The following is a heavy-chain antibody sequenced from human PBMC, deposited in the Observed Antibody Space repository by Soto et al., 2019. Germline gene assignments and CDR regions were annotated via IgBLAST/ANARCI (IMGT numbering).Heavy chain of an antibody. Sequence: QVQLVQSGAEVKKPGASVKVSCKASGYTFTNYGISWVRQAPGQGLEWMGWISAYNGNTKYAQKLQGRVTMTTDTATSTAYMELRSLRSDDTAVYYCARGVGSGSYYNQYNWFDPWGQGTLVTVSS. CDR2: ISAYNGNT. V-gene: IGHV1-18*01. CDR3: ARGVGSGSYYNQYNWFDP. CDR1: GYTFTNYG. J-gene: IGHJ5*02. D-gene: IGHD3-10*01.